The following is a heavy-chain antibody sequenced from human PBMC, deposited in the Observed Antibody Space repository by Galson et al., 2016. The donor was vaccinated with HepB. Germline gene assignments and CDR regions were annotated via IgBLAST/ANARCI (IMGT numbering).Heavy chain of an antibody. J-gene: IGHJ6*02. Sequence: SLRLSCAGSGFTFSSSYMDWVRQAPGEGLEWVAKIKEDGSDKFYVDSVKGRFTISRDNSKNTLYLQMNSLRAEDTAVYYCAKYQAGGPPPRFYGMDVWGQGTTVTVSS. CDR1: GFTFSSSY. CDR3: AKYQAGGPPPRFYGMDV. D-gene: IGHD1-26*01. V-gene: IGHV3-7*05. CDR2: IKEDGSDK.